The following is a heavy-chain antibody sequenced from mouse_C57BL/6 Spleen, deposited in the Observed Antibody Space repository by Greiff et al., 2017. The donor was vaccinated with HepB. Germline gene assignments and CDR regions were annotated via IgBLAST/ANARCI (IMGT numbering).Heavy chain of an antibody. D-gene: IGHD2-3*01. CDR2: ISYSGST. V-gene: IGHV3-1*01. CDR3: ARGWLLRWYFDV. J-gene: IGHJ1*03. Sequence: EVKLVESGPGMVKPSQSLSLTCTVTGYSITSGYDWHWIRHFPGNKLEWMGYISYSGSTNYNPSLKSRISITHDTSKNHFFLKLNSVTTEDTATYYCARGWLLRWYFDVWGTGTTVTVSS. CDR1: GYSITSGYD.